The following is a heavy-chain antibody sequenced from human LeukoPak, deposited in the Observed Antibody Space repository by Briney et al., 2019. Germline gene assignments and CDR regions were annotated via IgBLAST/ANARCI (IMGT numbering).Heavy chain of an antibody. J-gene: IGHJ4*02. V-gene: IGHV3-23*01. CDR2: ISGSGGST. Sequence: GGSLRLSCAASGFTFSSYAMSWVRQAPGKGLEWVSAISGSGGSTYYADSVKGRFTISRDNSKNTLYLQMNSLRAEDTAVYYCAKDYSPYDFWSGYYTGYYFDYWGQGTLVTVSS. CDR3: AKDYSPYDFWSGYYTGYYFDY. CDR1: GFTFSSYA. D-gene: IGHD3-3*01.